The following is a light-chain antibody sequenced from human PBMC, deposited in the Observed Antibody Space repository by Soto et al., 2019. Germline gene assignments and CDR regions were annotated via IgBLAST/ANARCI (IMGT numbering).Light chain of an antibody. Sequence: DIQMTQSPSSLSASVGDTVTITCRASQGISNYLAWYQQKPGKGPKLLIYAASTLQSGVPSRFSGSGSGTDFTLTISSLQPEDVAAYYCQNYNSAPQVTFGGGTKVDIK. J-gene: IGKJ4*01. CDR3: QNYNSAPQVT. V-gene: IGKV1-27*01. CDR1: QGISNY. CDR2: AAS.